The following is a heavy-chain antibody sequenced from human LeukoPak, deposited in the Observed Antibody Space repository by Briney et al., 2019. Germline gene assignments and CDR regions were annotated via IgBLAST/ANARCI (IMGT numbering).Heavy chain of an antibody. V-gene: IGHV4-38-2*02. D-gene: IGHD1-26*01. Sequence: NPSETLPLTCTVTCFSISNGYFLVWIRQRPGKGLEWIGNIGNLHMHRGGHTSYNPSLKCRVPLSAETSKTQYSLWLPSVTAADTAVYYCARRWDRIQFDEYFDYWGQGMLVTVSS. J-gene: IGHJ4*02. CDR3: ARRWDRIQFDEYFDY. CDR2: IGNLHMHRGGHT. CDR1: CFSISNGYF.